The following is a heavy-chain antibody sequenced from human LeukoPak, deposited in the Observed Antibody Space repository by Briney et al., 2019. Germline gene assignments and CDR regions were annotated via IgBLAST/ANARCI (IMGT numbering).Heavy chain of an antibody. CDR2: ISSSSSYI. J-gene: IGHJ4*02. D-gene: IGHD2-2*01. Sequence: GGSLRLSCSASGFTFSSYAMHWVRQAPGKGLEWVSSISSSSSYIYYADSVKGRFTISRDNAKNSLYLQMNSLRAEDTAVYYCARPTATHCSSTSCPFDYWGQGTLVTVSS. CDR1: GFTFSSYA. CDR3: ARPTATHCSSTSCPFDY. V-gene: IGHV3-21*01.